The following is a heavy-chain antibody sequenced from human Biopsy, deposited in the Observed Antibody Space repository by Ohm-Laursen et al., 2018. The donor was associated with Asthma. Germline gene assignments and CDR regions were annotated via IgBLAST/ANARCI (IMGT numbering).Heavy chain of an antibody. Sequence: SVKVSCKASGGTFSSYAISWVRQAPGQGLEWMGGIIPIFGTANYAQKFQGRVTITADESTSTACMELTSLRKEDTAVYYCARGGYYGDRRHHNGLDVWGQGTTVTVSS. D-gene: IGHD4-17*01. CDR3: ARGGYYGDRRHHNGLDV. J-gene: IGHJ6*02. CDR2: IIPIFGTA. V-gene: IGHV1-69*13. CDR1: GGTFSSYA.